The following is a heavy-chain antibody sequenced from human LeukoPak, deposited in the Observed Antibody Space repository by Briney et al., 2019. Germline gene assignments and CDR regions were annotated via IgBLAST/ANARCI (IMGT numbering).Heavy chain of an antibody. J-gene: IGHJ6*03. CDR3: TRAGGLVRGVHYYYYMDV. D-gene: IGHD3-10*01. CDR2: ISSDGSNK. Sequence: GGSLRLSCAASGFTFSNYAMHWVRQAPGKGLEWVAVISSDGSNKYYADSVKGRFTISRDNSKNTLSLQMNSLRPEDTAVYYCTRAGGLVRGVHYYYYMDVWGKGTTVTISS. CDR1: GFTFSNYA. V-gene: IGHV3-30*04.